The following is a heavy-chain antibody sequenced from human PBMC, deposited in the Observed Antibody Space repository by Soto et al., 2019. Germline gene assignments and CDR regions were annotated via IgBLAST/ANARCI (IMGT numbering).Heavy chain of an antibody. V-gene: IGHV1-18*01. CDR2: ISAHNGNT. D-gene: IGHD6-6*01. CDR3: ERGRDGDY. Sequence: GASVKVSCKASGYTFTTYGITWVRQAPGQGLEWMAWISAHNGNTNYAPNLQGRVTVTRDTSTSTAYIELRSLRSDDTAVYYCERGRDGDYWGQGALVTGSS. J-gene: IGHJ4*02. CDR1: GYTFTTYG.